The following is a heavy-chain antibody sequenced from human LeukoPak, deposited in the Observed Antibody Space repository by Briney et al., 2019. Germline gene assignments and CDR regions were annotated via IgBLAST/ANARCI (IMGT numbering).Heavy chain of an antibody. CDR3: ARARVPIAVAGLYYFDY. Sequence: GASVKVSCKASGYSFTAYYIHWLRQAPGQGPEWMGWIKPDSGSSHYAQKFQGRVTMTRDTSSNSAYMDLTRLTSDDTAVYYCARARVPIAVAGLYYFDYWGQGARVTVSS. CDR1: GYSFTAYY. D-gene: IGHD6-19*01. J-gene: IGHJ4*02. V-gene: IGHV1-2*02. CDR2: IKPDSGSS.